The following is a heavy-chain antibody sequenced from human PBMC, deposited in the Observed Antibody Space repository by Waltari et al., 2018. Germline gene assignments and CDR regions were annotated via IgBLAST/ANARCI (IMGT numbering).Heavy chain of an antibody. CDR1: GFIFDDYG. D-gene: IGHD5-18*01. V-gene: IGHV3-9*01. CDR2: INCNSGTI. CDR3: TKDMDGATAMAPRLDF. J-gene: IGHJ4*02. Sequence: VHLVESRGGLVRPGRSLRLSCAPSGFIFDDYGMDWVRQAPGKGLEWVAGINCNSGTIHYADSVKGRFTISRDNAENSLYLQMNSLTTEDTAVYYCTKDMDGATAMAPRLDFWGQGTLVTVSS.